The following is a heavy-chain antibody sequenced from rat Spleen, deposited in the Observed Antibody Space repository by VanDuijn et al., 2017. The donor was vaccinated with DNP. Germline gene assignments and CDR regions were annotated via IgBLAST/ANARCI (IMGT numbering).Heavy chain of an antibody. V-gene: IGHV5-7*01. CDR1: GFTFSDYA. CDR2: INYDGTRT. Sequence: EVQLVESGGGLVQPGRSLKLSCAASGFTFSDYAMAWVRQAPKKGLEWVATINYDGTRTYYRDSVKGRFTISRDNARSILYLQMDSLGSEDTATYYCTRATGFDYWGQGVMVSVSS. D-gene: IGHD4-2*01. J-gene: IGHJ2*01. CDR3: TRATGFDY.